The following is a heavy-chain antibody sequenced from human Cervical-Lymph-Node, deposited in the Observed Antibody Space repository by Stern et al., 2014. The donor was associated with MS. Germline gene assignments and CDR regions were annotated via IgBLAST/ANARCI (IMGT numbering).Heavy chain of an antibody. D-gene: IGHD5-18*01. J-gene: IGHJ4*02. CDR2: ISAYNGNT. CDR3: ARDSHFRYSYGYSADY. Sequence: QVQLVQSGAEVKKPGASVKVSCKASGYTFTSYGISWVRQAPGQGLEWMGWISAYNGNTNYAQKLQGRVAMTTDTSTSTAYMELRSLRSDDTAVYYCARDSHFRYSYGYSADYWGQGTLVTVSS. V-gene: IGHV1-18*04. CDR1: GYTFTSYG.